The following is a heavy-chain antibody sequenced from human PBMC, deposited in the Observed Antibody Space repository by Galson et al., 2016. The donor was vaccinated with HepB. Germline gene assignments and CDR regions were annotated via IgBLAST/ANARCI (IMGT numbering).Heavy chain of an antibody. J-gene: IGHJ6*02. CDR1: GFTFSSYA. CDR3: ANLVVVPAARRYSDYYYGMGV. CDR2: ISGSGGST. Sequence: SLRLSCAASGFTFSSYAMSWVRQAPGKGLEWVSAISGSGGSTYYADSVKGRFTISRDNSKNTLYLQMNSLRAEDTAVYYCANLVVVPAARRYSDYYYGMGVWGQGTTVTASS. V-gene: IGHV3-23*01. D-gene: IGHD2-2*01.